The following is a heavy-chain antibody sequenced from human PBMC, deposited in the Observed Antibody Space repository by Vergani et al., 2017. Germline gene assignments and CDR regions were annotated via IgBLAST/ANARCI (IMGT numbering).Heavy chain of an antibody. V-gene: IGHV3-33*01. CDR3: ARDLRLLYNRFDP. Sequence: QVQLVESGGGVVQPGRSLRLSCAASGFTFNQYGMHWVRQAPGKGLEWVAVTWYDANNKQYVDSVKGRFTISRDNSKSTMYLQMNSLRDEDTGVYYCARDLRLLYNRFDPWGQGTLVTVSS. CDR2: TWYDANNK. CDR1: GFTFNQYG. D-gene: IGHD1-14*01. J-gene: IGHJ5*02.